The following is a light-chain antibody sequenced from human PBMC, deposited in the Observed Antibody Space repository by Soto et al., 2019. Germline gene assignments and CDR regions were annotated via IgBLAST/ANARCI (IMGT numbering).Light chain of an antibody. V-gene: IGKV3D-20*02. CDR2: GAS. CDR3: QQRSNWPSLT. CDR1: QSVSSNY. J-gene: IGKJ4*01. Sequence: EIVLTQSPGTLSLSPGQRATLSCRASQSVSSNYLAWYQQKPGQAPRLLIHGASSRATAIPARFSGSGFGTDFTLTISSLEPEDFAVYYCQQRSNWPSLTFGGGTKVDIK.